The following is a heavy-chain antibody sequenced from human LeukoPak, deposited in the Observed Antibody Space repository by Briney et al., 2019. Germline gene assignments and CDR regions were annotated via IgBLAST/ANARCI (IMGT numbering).Heavy chain of an antibody. CDR3: ARGKRITIFGVVIRYYYYGMDV. J-gene: IGHJ6*02. D-gene: IGHD3-3*01. Sequence: SETLSLTCTVSGGSISSYYWSWIRQPPGKGLEWIGYIYYSGSTNYNPSLKSRVTISVDTSKNQFSLKLSSVTAADTAVYYCARGKRITIFGVVIRYYYYGMDVWGQGTTVTVSS. CDR1: GGSISSYY. CDR2: IYYSGST. V-gene: IGHV4-59*12.